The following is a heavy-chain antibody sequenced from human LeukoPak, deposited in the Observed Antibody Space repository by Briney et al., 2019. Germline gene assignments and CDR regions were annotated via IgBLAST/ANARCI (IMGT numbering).Heavy chain of an antibody. CDR2: ISNSGSTI. CDR1: GFTFSDYY. CDR3: ARQINNWLDH. J-gene: IGHJ5*02. Sequence: TGGSLRLSCAASGFTFSDYYMSWLRQAPGKGLEWVSYISNSGSTIYYADSVKGRFSISRDNAKNSLYLQMNSLRAEDTAVYYCARQINNWLDHWGQGSLVTVSS. V-gene: IGHV3-11*01.